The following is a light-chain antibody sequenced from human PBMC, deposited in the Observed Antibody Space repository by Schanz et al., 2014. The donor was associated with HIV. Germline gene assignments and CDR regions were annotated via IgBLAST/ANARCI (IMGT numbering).Light chain of an antibody. CDR2: DVT. J-gene: IGLJ2*01. CDR1: TSDVGAYNF. V-gene: IGLV2-11*01. Sequence: QSALTQPRSVSGSPGQSVTISCTGTTSDVGAYNFVSWYQQHPGKAPKLMIYDVTKRPSGVPDRFSGSKSGNTASLTISGLQAEDEADYYCSSYTSSSTLDVVFGGGTKLTVL. CDR3: SSYTSSSTLDVV.